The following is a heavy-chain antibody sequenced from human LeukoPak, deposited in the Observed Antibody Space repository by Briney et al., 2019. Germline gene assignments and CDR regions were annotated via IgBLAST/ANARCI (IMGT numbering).Heavy chain of an antibody. CDR2: IIPISGTT. CDR3: ARGGSLDY. CDR1: GGTFSSYA. D-gene: IGHD2-15*01. V-gene: IGHV1-69*13. Sequence: ASVKVSCKTSGGTFSSYAISWVRQAPGQGLEWMGGIIPISGTTNNAQKFQGRVTITADESTSTAYMELSSLRSEDTAVYYCARGGSLDYWGQGTLVTVSS. J-gene: IGHJ4*02.